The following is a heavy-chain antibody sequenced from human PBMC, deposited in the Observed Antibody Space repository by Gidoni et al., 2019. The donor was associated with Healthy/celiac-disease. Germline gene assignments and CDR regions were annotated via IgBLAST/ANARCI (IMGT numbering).Heavy chain of an antibody. V-gene: IGHV1-8*01. Sequence: QVQLVQSGAEVKKPGASVKVSCKASGYTFTSYDINWVRQATGQGLEWMGWMNPNSGNTGYAQKFQGRVTMTRNTSISTAYMELSSLRSEDTAVYYCARGGCSGGSCYSPYYYYYYMDVWGKGTTVTVSS. CDR3: ARGGCSGGSCYSPYYYYYYMDV. D-gene: IGHD2-15*01. CDR1: GYTFTSYD. J-gene: IGHJ6*03. CDR2: MNPNSGNT.